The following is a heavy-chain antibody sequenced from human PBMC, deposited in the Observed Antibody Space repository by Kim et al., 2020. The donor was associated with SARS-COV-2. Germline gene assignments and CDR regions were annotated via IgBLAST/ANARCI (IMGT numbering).Heavy chain of an antibody. V-gene: IGHV4-4*07. CDR2: IYTSGST. D-gene: IGHD6-19*01. Sequence: SETLSLTCTVSGGSISSYYWSWIRQPAGKGLEWIGRIYTSGSTNYNPSLKSRVTMSVDTSKNQFSLKLSSVTAADTAVYYCARDLDSSGWSRAMNWFDPWGQGTLVTVSS. J-gene: IGHJ5*02. CDR1: GGSISSYY. CDR3: ARDLDSSGWSRAMNWFDP.